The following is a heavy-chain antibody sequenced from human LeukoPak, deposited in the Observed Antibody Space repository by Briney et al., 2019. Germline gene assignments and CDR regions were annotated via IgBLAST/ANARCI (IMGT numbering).Heavy chain of an antibody. V-gene: IGHV4-59*01. CDR2: IYYKGST. CDR1: GGSITDYY. Sequence: SETLSLTCNVSGGSITDYYWSWIRQPPGKGLEWIGYIYYKGSTNYNPSLRSRVTISADTSKNLFSLKLSSVTTADTAVYYCARTVNYCDTSGYSYYFDYWGRGTLVTVSS. D-gene: IGHD3-22*01. CDR3: ARTVNYCDTSGYSYYFDY. J-gene: IGHJ4*02.